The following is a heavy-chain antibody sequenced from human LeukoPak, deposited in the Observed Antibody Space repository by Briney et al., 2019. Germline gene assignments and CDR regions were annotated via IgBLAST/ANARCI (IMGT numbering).Heavy chain of an antibody. D-gene: IGHD2-21*02. V-gene: IGHV3-15*01. Sequence: GGSLRLSCAASGFTFSNVWMSWVRQAPGKGLEWVGRIKSKTDGGTTDYAAPVKGRFTISRDDSKNTLYLQMNSLKTEDTAVYYCTTDRGYCGGDCSPPWGQGTLVTVSS. CDR1: GFTFSNVW. CDR2: IKSKTDGGTT. CDR3: TTDRGYCGGDCSPP. J-gene: IGHJ5*02.